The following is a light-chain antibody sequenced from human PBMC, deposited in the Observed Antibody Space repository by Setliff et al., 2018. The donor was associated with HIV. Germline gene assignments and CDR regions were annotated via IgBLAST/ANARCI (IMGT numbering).Light chain of an antibody. CDR1: SSDIGGYNY. J-gene: IGLJ2*01. CDR2: DVT. Sequence: QSALTQSASVSGSPGQSITISCTGTSSDIGGYNYVSWFQQHPGKAPKLIIYDVTKRPSGVSNRFSGSKSGNTASLTISGLQAEDEADYYCNSYASSSPVVFGGGTKVTVL. CDR3: NSYASSSPVV. V-gene: IGLV2-14*01.